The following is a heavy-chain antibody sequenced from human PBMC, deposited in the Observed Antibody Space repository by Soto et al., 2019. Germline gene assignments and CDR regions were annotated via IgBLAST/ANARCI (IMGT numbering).Heavy chain of an antibody. Sequence: EVQLVESGGGLVKPGGSLRLSCAASGFTFNKAWMHWVRQAPGKGLEWVGRVKSKTDGETIDYTAPVKGRFTISRDDSKNMLYLQMNSLKTEDTAVYYCTTSPVLSAFDIWGQGTMVTVPS. J-gene: IGHJ3*02. CDR1: GFTFNKAW. D-gene: IGHD2-15*01. CDR2: VKSKTDGETI. CDR3: TTSPVLSAFDI. V-gene: IGHV3-15*07.